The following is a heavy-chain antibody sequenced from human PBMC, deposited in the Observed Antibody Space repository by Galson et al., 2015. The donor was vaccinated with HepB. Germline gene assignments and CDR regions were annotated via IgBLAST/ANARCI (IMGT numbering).Heavy chain of an antibody. J-gene: IGHJ3*02. V-gene: IGHV3-66*01. D-gene: IGHD1-26*01. Sequence: SLRLSCAASGFTVSSNYMSWVRQAPGKGLEWVSVIYSGGSTYYADSVKGRLTISRDNSKNTLYLQMNSLRAEDTAVYYCARDGWWELRKGAFDIWGQGTMVTVSS. CDR3: ARDGWWELRKGAFDI. CDR2: IYSGGST. CDR1: GFTVSSNY.